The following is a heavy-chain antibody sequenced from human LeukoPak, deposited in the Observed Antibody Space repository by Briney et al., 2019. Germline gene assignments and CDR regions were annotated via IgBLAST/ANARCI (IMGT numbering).Heavy chain of an antibody. V-gene: IGHV4-61*08. CDR2: SYYTGVA. J-gene: IGHJ4*02. CDR1: GGSISSGGYY. Sequence: SETLSLTCTVSGGSISSGGYYWSWIRQPPGKGLEWIGYSYYTGVANYNPSLKSRVSISVDTSKKQFSLNLTSVTTADTAVYYCARLHLDYLDYWGQGAVVTVSS. CDR3: ARLHLDYLDY.